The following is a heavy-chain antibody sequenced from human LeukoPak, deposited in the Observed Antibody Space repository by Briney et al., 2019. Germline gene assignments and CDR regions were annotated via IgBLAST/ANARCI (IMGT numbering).Heavy chain of an antibody. Sequence: ASVKVSCKASGYTFTSYDINWVRQATGQGLEWMGWMNPNSGNTGYAQKFQGRVTMTRNTSISTAYMELSSLRPEDTAVYYCASEGPGYSSSSRWFDPWGQGTLVTVSS. V-gene: IGHV1-8*01. J-gene: IGHJ5*02. D-gene: IGHD6-6*01. CDR1: GYTFTSYD. CDR2: MNPNSGNT. CDR3: ASEGPGYSSSSRWFDP.